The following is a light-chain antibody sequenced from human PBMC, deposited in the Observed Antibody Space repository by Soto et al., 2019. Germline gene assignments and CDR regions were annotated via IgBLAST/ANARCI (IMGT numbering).Light chain of an antibody. CDR3: SSYEGSNNFV. J-gene: IGLJ1*01. CDR2: EVT. CDR1: SSDVGYYDY. Sequence: QSALTRPPSASGFPGQSVTISCTGTSSDVGYYDYVSWYQQHPGKAPKLVIYEVTKRPSGVPDRVSASKSGNTASLTVSGLRAEDEADYYCSSYEGSNNFVFGSGTKVTVL. V-gene: IGLV2-8*01.